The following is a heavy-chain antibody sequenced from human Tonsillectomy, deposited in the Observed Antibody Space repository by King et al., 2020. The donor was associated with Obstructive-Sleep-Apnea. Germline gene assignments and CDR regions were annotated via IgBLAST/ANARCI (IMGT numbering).Heavy chain of an antibody. CDR3: ARVWSPGWGFDY. D-gene: IGHD3-3*01. Sequence: VQLQESGPGLVKPSETMSLTCTISGDSMSGRYWSWIRQAAGEGLEWIGRIYARGSTDTNPSLKSRVTMSVDTSENQFSLKLTSMTAADTAVYYCARVWSPGWGFDYWGQGKLVIVSS. CDR1: GDSMSGRY. V-gene: IGHV4-4*07. J-gene: IGHJ4*02. CDR2: IYARGST.